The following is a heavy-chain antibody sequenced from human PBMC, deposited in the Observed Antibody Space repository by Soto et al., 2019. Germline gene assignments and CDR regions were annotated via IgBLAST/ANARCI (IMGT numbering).Heavy chain of an antibody. J-gene: IGHJ4*02. V-gene: IGHV3-7*01. Sequence: GGSLRLSCAGSGFTFSSNWMNWVGQGPGKGLEWVATIKPDGSEQDYVESVKGRFTISRDNAKNSLYLQMNNLRADDTALYYCAREGEPYSRVCRKCGAYDYWGQGILVTVSS. D-gene: IGHD5-12*01. CDR1: GFTFSSNW. CDR3: AREGEPYSRVCRKCGAYDY. CDR2: IKPDGSEQ.